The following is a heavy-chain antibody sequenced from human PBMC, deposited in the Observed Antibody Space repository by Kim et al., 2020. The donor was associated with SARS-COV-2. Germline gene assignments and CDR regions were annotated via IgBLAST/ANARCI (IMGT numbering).Heavy chain of an antibody. CDR2: INHSGST. CDR1: GGSFSGYY. J-gene: IGHJ5*02. D-gene: IGHD3-10*02. CDR3: SRGIRMCRELLRWFYP. Sequence: SETLSLTCAVYGGSFSGYYWSWIRQPPGKGLEWIGEINHSGSTNYNPSLKSRVTISVDTSKNQFSLKLSSVTAADTAVYYCSRGIRMCRELLRWFYPWG. V-gene: IGHV4-34*01.